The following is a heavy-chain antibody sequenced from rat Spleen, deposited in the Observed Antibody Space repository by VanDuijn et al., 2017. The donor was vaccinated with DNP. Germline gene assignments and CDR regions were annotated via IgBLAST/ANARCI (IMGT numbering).Heavy chain of an antibody. CDR1: GFTFSDCA. CDR2: ISYDGSRT. J-gene: IGHJ4*01. D-gene: IGHD1-2*01. CDR3: ARYYSSYGAMDA. Sequence: EVQLVESGGGLVQPGRSLKLSCAASGFTFSDCAMAWVRQAPKKGLEWVATISYDGSRTYYRDSVKGRFTISRDNAKSTLYLQMDSLRSEDTATYYCARYYSSYGAMDAWGQGTSVTVSS. V-gene: IGHV5-17*01.